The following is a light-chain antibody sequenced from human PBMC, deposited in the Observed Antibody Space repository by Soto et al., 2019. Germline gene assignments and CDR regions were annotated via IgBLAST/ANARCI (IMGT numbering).Light chain of an antibody. V-gene: IGLV2-14*01. CDR3: SSYTRGSTIYV. J-gene: IGLJ1*01. Sequence: QSVLTQPASVSGTPGQSITISCTGTSSDVGDYNYVSWYQQHPGKAPKLMINEVSNRPSGVSNRFSGSKSGNKASLPISGLQAEDEADYYCSSYTRGSTIYVCGTGTKVTVL. CDR1: SSDVGDYNY. CDR2: EVS.